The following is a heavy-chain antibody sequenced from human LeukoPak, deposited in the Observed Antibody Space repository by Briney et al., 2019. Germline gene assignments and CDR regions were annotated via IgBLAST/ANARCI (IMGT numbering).Heavy chain of an antibody. CDR2: IDYSGST. D-gene: IGHD3-9*01. V-gene: IGHV4-38-2*02. CDR1: GYSISSGYY. J-gene: IGHJ4*02. Sequence: SETLCLTCTVSGYSISSGYYWGWIRQPPGKGLEWIGSIDYSGSTYHNPSLKSRITISVDTSKNQFSLKLSSVTAADTAVYYCARDDTYYAILTPSFDYWGQGTLVTVSS. CDR3: ARDDTYYAILTPSFDY.